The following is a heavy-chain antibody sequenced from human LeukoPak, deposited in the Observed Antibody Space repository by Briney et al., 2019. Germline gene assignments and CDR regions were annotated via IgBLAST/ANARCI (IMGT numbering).Heavy chain of an antibody. CDR2: ITSSSTYM. Sequence: GGSLRLSCAASGFTFSRYAMSWVRQAPGKGLELVSFITSSSTYMYFTDSVRARFTISRDNAKNSLFLQMDSLRVEDTAVYYCARGPHITSAGRGYFQHWGQGTLVTVSS. J-gene: IGHJ1*01. D-gene: IGHD6-13*01. CDR3: ARGPHITSAGRGYFQH. CDR1: GFTFSRYA. V-gene: IGHV3-21*01.